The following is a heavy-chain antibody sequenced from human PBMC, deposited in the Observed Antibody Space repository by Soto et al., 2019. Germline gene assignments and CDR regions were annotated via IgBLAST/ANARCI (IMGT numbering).Heavy chain of an antibody. Sequence: QVQLVESGGGVVQPGRSLRLSCAASGFTFSSYGMHWVRQAPGKGLEWVAVIWYDGSNKYYADSVKGRFTISRDNSKNTLYLQMTSLSAEDTAVYYGARWGIAAGDYWGQGTLVTVSS. D-gene: IGHD6-13*01. J-gene: IGHJ4*02. CDR3: ARWGIAAGDY. CDR2: IWYDGSNK. CDR1: GFTFSSYG. V-gene: IGHV3-33*01.